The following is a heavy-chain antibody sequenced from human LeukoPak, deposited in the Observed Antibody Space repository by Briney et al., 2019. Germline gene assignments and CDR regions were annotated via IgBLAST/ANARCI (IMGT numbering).Heavy chain of an antibody. CDR3: ARGYCSSTSCHYGMDV. J-gene: IGHJ6*02. V-gene: IGHV1-2*02. CDR1: GYTFTGYY. Sequence: ASVKVSCKASGYTFTGYYMHWVRQAPGQGLEWMGWINPNGGGTNYAQKFQGRVTMTRDTSISTAYMELSRLRSDDTAVYYCARGYCSSTSCHYGMDVWGQGTTVTVSS. CDR2: INPNGGGT. D-gene: IGHD2-2*01.